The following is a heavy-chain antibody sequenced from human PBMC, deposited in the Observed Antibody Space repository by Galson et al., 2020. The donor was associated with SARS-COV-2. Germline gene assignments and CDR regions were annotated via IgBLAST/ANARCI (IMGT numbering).Heavy chain of an antibody. CDR3: AMQDIVVVPAAIGGVPNWFDP. Sequence: ASVTVSCQASGYTLTGYYMHWVRQAPGQGLEWMGWIKPNSGGTNYAQKFQDRVTMTRDTSISTAYMELSRLRSVDTAVYYGAMQDIVVVPAAIGGVPNWFDPWGQGTLVTVSS. J-gene: IGHJ5*02. CDR1: GYTLTGYY. CDR2: IKPNSGGT. V-gene: IGHV1-2*02. D-gene: IGHD2-2*01.